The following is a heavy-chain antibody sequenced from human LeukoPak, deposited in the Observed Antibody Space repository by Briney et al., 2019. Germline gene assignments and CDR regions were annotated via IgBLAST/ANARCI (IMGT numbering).Heavy chain of an antibody. Sequence: SETLSLTCAVYGGSFSGYYWSWIRQPPGKGLEWIGEVNHGGSTNYNPSLKSRVTISVDTSKNQFSLKLSSVTAADTAVYYCARTNYDILTGYYKGRWWFDPWGQGTLVTVSS. J-gene: IGHJ5*02. V-gene: IGHV4-34*01. CDR3: ARTNYDILTGYYKGRWWFDP. CDR1: GGSFSGYY. CDR2: VNHGGST. D-gene: IGHD3-9*01.